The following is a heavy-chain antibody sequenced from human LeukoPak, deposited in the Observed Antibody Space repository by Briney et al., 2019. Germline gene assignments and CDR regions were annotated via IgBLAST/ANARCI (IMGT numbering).Heavy chain of an antibody. J-gene: IGHJ4*02. CDR1: GFTFSSYG. Sequence: GGSLRLSCAASGFTFSSYGMHWVRQAPGKGLEWVAVIWSGGSNKYYGVSVKGRFTISRDNSKNTLYLQMDSLRAEDTAVYYCARDLRGGGPRGYFDYWGQGTLVTVSS. D-gene: IGHD3-10*01. CDR3: ARDLRGGGPRGYFDY. CDR2: IWSGGSNK. V-gene: IGHV3-33*08.